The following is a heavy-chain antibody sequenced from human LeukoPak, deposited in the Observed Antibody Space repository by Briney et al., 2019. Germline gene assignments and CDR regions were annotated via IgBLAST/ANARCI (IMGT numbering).Heavy chain of an antibody. Sequence: GGSLRLSCAASGFTFSSYSMNWVRQAPGKGLEWVSYISSSSSTIYYADSVKGRFTISRDNAKNSLYLQMNSLRAEDTAVYYCAREGGGYDYSYFDYWGQGTLVTVSS. CDR3: AREGGGYDYSYFDY. D-gene: IGHD5-12*01. V-gene: IGHV3-48*04. J-gene: IGHJ4*02. CDR1: GFTFSSYS. CDR2: ISSSSSTI.